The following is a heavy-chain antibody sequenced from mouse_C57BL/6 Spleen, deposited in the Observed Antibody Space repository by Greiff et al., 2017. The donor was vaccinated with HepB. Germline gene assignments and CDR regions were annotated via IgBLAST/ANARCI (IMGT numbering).Heavy chain of an antibody. CDR1: GYTFTSYW. Sequence: VQLQQPGAELVMPGASVKLSCKASGYTFTSYWMHWVKQRPGQGLEWIGEIDPSDSNTNYNQKFKGKSTLTVDKSSSTAYMQLSSLTSEDSAVYYCARYDGYFIFDYWGQGTTLTVSS. D-gene: IGHD2-3*01. J-gene: IGHJ2*01. CDR2: IDPSDSNT. V-gene: IGHV1-69*01. CDR3: ARYDGYFIFDY.